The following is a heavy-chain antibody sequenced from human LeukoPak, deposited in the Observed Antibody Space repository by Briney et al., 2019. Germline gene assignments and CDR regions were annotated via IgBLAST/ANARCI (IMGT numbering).Heavy chain of an antibody. V-gene: IGHV3-23*01. Sequence: GESLRLSCAASGFTFSDYVMIWVRQAPGKGLEWVSGITASGDRTFYGDSVRGRFTMSRDNSKNTVYLQMNSLRVDDTAVYHCARRDIVVVVSASDYWGQGTLVTVSS. CDR1: GFTFSDYV. CDR3: ARRDIVVVVSASDY. J-gene: IGHJ4*02. D-gene: IGHD2-15*01. CDR2: ITASGDRT.